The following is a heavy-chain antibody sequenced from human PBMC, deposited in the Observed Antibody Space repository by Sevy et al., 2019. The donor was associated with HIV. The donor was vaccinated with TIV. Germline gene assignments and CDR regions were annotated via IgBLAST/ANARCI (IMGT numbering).Heavy chain of an antibody. V-gene: IGHV3-30-3*01. D-gene: IGHD2-2*01. CDR3: ARDQGSRHYYGMDV. J-gene: IGHJ6*02. CDR2: ISYDGSNK. CDR1: GFTFSSYA. Sequence: GGSLRLSCAASGFTFSSYAMHWVRQAPGKGLEWVAVISYDGSNKYYADSVKGRFTISRDNSKNTLYLQMNSLRAEDTAVYYCARDQGSRHYYGMDVWGQGTTVTVSS.